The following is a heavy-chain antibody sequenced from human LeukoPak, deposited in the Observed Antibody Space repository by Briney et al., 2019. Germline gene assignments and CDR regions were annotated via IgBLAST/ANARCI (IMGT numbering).Heavy chain of an antibody. CDR2: IYYSGST. CDR3: ARDGRWDLGSRAFDI. Sequence: SETLSLTCTVSGGSISSSSYYWGWIRQPPGKGLEWIGSIYYSGSTYYNPSLKSRVTISVDTSKNQFSLKLSSVTAADTAVYYCARDGRWDLGSRAFDIWGQGTMVTVSS. J-gene: IGHJ3*02. CDR1: GGSISSSSYY. V-gene: IGHV4-39*07. D-gene: IGHD1-26*01.